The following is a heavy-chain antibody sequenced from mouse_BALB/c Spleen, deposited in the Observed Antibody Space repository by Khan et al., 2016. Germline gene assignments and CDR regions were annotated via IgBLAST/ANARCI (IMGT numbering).Heavy chain of an antibody. CDR3: ARSYYGYGFAY. D-gene: IGHD1-2*01. Sequence: QVRLQQSGAELVRPGTSVKVSCKASGYAFTNYLMEWIKQRPGQGLEWIGVINTGSGGTNYNEKFKDMATLTADKSSSTAYMQLSSLTSDDTAVYFCARSYYGYGFAYWGQGTLVTVSA. V-gene: IGHV1-54*01. J-gene: IGHJ3*01. CDR1: GYAFTNYL. CDR2: INTGSGGT.